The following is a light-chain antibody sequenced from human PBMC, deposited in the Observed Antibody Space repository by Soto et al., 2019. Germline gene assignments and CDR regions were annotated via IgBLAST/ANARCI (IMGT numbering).Light chain of an antibody. CDR3: QQYGSSPGT. CDR2: GAS. V-gene: IGKV3-20*01. J-gene: IGKJ1*01. Sequence: EIVLTQSSGTLPLSPGERATLSCRASQSVSSSYLAWYQQKPGQAPRLLIYGASSRATGIPDRFSGSGSGTDFTLTISRLEPEDFAVYYCQQYGSSPGTFGQGTKV. CDR1: QSVSSSY.